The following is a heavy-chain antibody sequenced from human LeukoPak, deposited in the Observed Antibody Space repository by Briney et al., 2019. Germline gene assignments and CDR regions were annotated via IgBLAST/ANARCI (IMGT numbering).Heavy chain of an antibody. CDR1: GFTVNSNY. Sequence: SGGSLGLSCGASGFTVNSNYMNWVRQAPGKGLEWVSVLYSDGRTYYADSVKGRFTISRDTSKNTLYLQVNSLRAEDTAVYYCARGGGYYPIDYWGQGTLVTVSS. CDR2: LYSDGRT. J-gene: IGHJ4*02. V-gene: IGHV3-53*01. D-gene: IGHD2-15*01. CDR3: ARGGGYYPIDY.